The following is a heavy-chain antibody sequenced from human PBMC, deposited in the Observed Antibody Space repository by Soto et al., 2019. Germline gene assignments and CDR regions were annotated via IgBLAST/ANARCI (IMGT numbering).Heavy chain of an antibody. D-gene: IGHD6-13*01. CDR1: GGSISSHY. CDR2: IYYSGST. J-gene: IGHJ3*02. Sequence: SETLSLTCTVSGGSISSHYWSWIRQPPGKGLEWIGYIYYSGSTNYNPSLKSRVTISVDTSKNQFSLKLSSVTAADTAVYYCARGPFNSSSWYYAFDIWGQGTMVTVSS. V-gene: IGHV4-59*11. CDR3: ARGPFNSSSWYYAFDI.